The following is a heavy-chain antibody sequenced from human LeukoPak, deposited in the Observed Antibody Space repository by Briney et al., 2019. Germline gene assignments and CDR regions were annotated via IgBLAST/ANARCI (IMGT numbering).Heavy chain of an antibody. V-gene: IGHV3-7*03. Sequence: GGSLRLSCEGSGFTFSNYWMSWVRQAPGKGLEWVANIQQHGSETYYGDSVKGRFTISRDDSKNTLYLQMNSLRAEDTAVYYCAKGIVVVVAATLTFDYWGQGTLVTVSS. CDR1: GFTFSNYW. D-gene: IGHD2-15*01. J-gene: IGHJ4*02. CDR3: AKGIVVVVAATLTFDY. CDR2: IQQHGSET.